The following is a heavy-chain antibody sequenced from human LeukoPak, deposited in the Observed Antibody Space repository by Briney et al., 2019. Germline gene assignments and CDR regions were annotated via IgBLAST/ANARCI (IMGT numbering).Heavy chain of an antibody. CDR1: GFSFSTYD. J-gene: IGHJ4*02. CDR3: AKKPATIKFPFDI. Sequence: GGSLRLSCVGSGFSFSTYDMGWVRQTPGKGLEWVSAISTTGGYTEDADSVKGRFTISRENSQNTLFLQMHSLRAEDTAVYYCAKKPATIKFPFDIWGQGILVTVSP. CDR2: ISTTGGYT. V-gene: IGHV3-23*01. D-gene: IGHD5-24*01.